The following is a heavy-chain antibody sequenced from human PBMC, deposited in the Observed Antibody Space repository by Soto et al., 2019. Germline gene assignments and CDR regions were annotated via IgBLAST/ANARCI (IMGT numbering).Heavy chain of an antibody. CDR2: ISSYNGNV. CDR1: GYTFTNYG. Sequence: QVQLVQSGAEVKKPGASVKVSCKASGYTFTNYGFSWVRQATGQGLEWMGWISSYNGNVEYAQKLQCRVAMTTESSTNTAYVELGSLRSDDMAVYYCAREGWLPLHQIYYYSGMDVWGQGTTVPVSS. V-gene: IGHV1-18*03. D-gene: IGHD6-19*01. CDR3: AREGWLPLHQIYYYSGMDV. J-gene: IGHJ6*02.